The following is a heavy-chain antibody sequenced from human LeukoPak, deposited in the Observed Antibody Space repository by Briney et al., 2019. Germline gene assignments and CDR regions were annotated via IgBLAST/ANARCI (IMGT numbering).Heavy chain of an antibody. CDR1: GGSFSGYY. J-gene: IGHJ4*02. CDR2: INHSGST. CDR3: ATSLYYYDSSGYYPLDY. D-gene: IGHD3-22*01. Sequence: KTSETLSLTCAVYGGSFSGYYWSWIRQPPGKGLEWIGEINHSGSTNYNPSLKSRVTISVDTSKNQFSLKLSSVTAADTAVYYCATSLYYYDSSGYYPLDYWGQGTLVTVSS. V-gene: IGHV4-34*01.